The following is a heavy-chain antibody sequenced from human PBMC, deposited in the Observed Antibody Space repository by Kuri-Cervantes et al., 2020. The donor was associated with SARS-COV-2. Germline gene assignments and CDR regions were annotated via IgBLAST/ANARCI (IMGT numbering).Heavy chain of an antibody. CDR2: ISGSGSNT. J-gene: IGHJ4*02. D-gene: IGHD3/OR15-3a*01. Sequence: GKSPKISCVGSGFTFGDYAMSWVRQSPGKGLEWVSAISGSGSNTYYADSVKGRFIISRDNSKNTLYLQMDSLRADDTAVYFCARDKSYGFWREPFDYWGQGTPVTVSS. CDR1: GFTFGDYA. CDR3: ARDKSYGFWREPFDY. V-gene: IGHV3-23*01.